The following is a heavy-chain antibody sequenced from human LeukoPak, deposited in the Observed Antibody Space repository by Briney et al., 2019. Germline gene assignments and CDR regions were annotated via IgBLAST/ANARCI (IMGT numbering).Heavy chain of an antibody. D-gene: IGHD2-2*01. V-gene: IGHV4-34*01. J-gene: IGHJ6*03. CDR3: ARGVYCSSTSRRKTRYYYYYYMDV. CDR2: INHSGST. CDR1: GGSFSGYY. Sequence: SETLSLTCAVYGGSFSGYYWSWIRQPPGKGLEWIGEINHSGSTNYNPSLKSRVTISVDTSKNQFSLKLSSVTAADTAVYYCARGVYCSSTSRRKTRYYYYYYMDVWGKGTTVTVSS.